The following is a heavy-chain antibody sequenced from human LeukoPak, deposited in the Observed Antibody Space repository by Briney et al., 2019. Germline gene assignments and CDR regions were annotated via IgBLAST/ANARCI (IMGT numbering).Heavy chain of an antibody. D-gene: IGHD2-2*01. CDR1: GFTFSSYS. Sequence: PGGSLRLSCAASGFTFSSYSMNWVRQAPGKGLEWVSYISSSSSTIYYADSVKGRFTISRDNAKNSLYLQMNSLRAEDTAVYYCAKDGVIVVVPAAATDAFDIWGQGTMVTVSS. CDR3: AKDGVIVVVPAAATDAFDI. V-gene: IGHV3-48*01. CDR2: ISSSSSTI. J-gene: IGHJ3*02.